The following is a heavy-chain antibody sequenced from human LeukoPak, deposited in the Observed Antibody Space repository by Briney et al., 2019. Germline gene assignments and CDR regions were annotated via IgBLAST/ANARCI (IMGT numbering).Heavy chain of an antibody. CDR2: IYYTGST. V-gene: IGHV4-61*08. D-gene: IGHD3-22*01. J-gene: IGHJ2*01. CDR1: GGSDSSEDYY. CDR3: ARNRGHYDGNQNWYFDL. Sequence: SETLSLTCTVSGGSDSSEDYYWSWIRQPPGEGLEWIGYIYYTGSTNYNPSLKSRVTISLDTPKNQFSLKLYSVTAADTAVYHCARNRGHYDGNQNWYFDLWGRGSLVTVSS.